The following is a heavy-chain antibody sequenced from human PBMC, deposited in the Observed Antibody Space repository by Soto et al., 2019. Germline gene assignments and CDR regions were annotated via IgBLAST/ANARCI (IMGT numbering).Heavy chain of an antibody. J-gene: IGHJ4*02. CDR2: IYYSGIT. Sequence: SETLSLTCTVSGGSISSSDYYWSWIRQPPGKGLEWIGYIYYSGITYYNPSLKSRVTISVDTSTKQFSLKMTSMTAADRGVYYCARGVDSWSGYLFWGQGTPVTVSS. CDR3: ARGVDSWSGYLF. V-gene: IGHV4-30-4*01. CDR1: GGSISSSDYY. D-gene: IGHD3-3*01.